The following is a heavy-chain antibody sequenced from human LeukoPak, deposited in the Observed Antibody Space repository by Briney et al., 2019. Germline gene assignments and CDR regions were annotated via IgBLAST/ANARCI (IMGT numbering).Heavy chain of an antibody. CDR2: IKQDGSEK. J-gene: IGHJ5*02. CDR1: GFTFSSYW. Sequence: GGSLRLSCAASGFTFSSYWMSWVRQAPGKGLEWVANIKQDGSEKYYVDSVKGRFTISRDNSKNTLYLQMNSLRAEDTAVYYCAKGDYYGSGSYFARLYNWFDPWGQGTLVTVSS. D-gene: IGHD3-10*01. CDR3: AKGDYYGSGSYFARLYNWFDP. V-gene: IGHV3-7*03.